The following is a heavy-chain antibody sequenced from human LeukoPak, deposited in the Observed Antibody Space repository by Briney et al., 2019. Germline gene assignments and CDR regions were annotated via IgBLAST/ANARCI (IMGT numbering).Heavy chain of an antibody. J-gene: IGHJ4*02. D-gene: IGHD3-3*02. Sequence: ASVKFSGKPSGYTFTNYNIHWVRQAPGQGLEWMGIINPSGGSTSYAQKFQGRVTMTRDTSTSTVYMELSSLRSEDTAVYYCARYIYGNLHYWGQGALGTV. CDR3: ARYIYGNLHY. CDR2: INPSGGST. CDR1: GYTFTNYN. V-gene: IGHV1-46*01.